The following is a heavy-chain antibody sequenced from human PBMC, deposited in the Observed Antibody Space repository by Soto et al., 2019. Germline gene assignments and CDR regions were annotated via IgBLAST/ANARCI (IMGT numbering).Heavy chain of an antibody. CDR3: ARDPRVYYDSSGYYWVY. D-gene: IGHD3-22*01. J-gene: IGHJ4*02. CDR2: IYYSGST. V-gene: IGHV4-59*01. Sequence: SETLSLTCTVSGGSISSYYWSWIRQPPGKGLEWIGYIYYSGSTNYNPSLKSRVTISVDTSKNQFSLKLSSVTAADTAVYYCARDPRVYYDSSGYYWVYWGQGTLVTVSS. CDR1: GGSISSYY.